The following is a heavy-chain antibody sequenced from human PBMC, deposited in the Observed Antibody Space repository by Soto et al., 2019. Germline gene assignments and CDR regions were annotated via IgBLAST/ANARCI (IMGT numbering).Heavy chain of an antibody. D-gene: IGHD6-13*01. CDR2: IIPICGTA. Sequence: QVQLVQSGAAVKKPGSSVQVSCKASGGTLSSYAISWVRQAPGQWLEWMGGIIPICGTANYAQKFQGRVTITADESTGTAYMELSSLRSEDTAVYYCARAPDSSSWPYYYGMDVWGQGTTVTVSS. CDR3: ARAPDSSSWPYYYGMDV. CDR1: GGTLSSYA. J-gene: IGHJ6*02. V-gene: IGHV1-69*01.